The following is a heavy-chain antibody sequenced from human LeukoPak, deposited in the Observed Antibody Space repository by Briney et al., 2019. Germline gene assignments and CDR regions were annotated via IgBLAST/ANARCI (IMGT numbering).Heavy chain of an antibody. CDR3: ARQSRDGDYIAKLFDY. D-gene: IGHD4-17*01. J-gene: IGHJ4*02. CDR2: VHYSGST. V-gene: IGHV4-59*08. CDR1: GGSISPYY. Sequence: SETLSLTCTVSGGSISPYYWSWSRQPPGKGLEWIGYVHYSGSTKYNPSLKSRVTISVDMSKNQFSLQLSSVTAADTAVYYCARQSRDGDYIAKLFDYWGQGTLVTVSS.